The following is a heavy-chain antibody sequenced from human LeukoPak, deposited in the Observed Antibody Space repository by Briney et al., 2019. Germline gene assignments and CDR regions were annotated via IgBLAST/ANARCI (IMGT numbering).Heavy chain of an antibody. Sequence: YPSETLSLTCTVSGGSISSYYWSWIRQPPGKGLEWIGYIYYSGSTNYNPSLKSRVTISVDTSKNQFSLKLSSVTAADTGVYYCARSQSRDTFWSGPQGYWGQGTLVTVSS. D-gene: IGHD3-3*01. V-gene: IGHV4-59*01. J-gene: IGHJ4*02. CDR3: ARSQSRDTFWSGPQGY. CDR2: IYYSGST. CDR1: GGSISSYY.